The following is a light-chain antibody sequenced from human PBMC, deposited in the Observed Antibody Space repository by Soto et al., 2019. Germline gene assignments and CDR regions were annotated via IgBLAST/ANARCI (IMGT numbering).Light chain of an antibody. J-gene: IGKJ1*01. V-gene: IGKV3-15*01. CDR3: QQYNKWLQT. Sequence: MTQSPSTLSGSVGDRVTLSCRASQSVSIDLAWYQQKPGQAPRLLIYGASTRATDIPPISTGSGSGTEFTLTSSSLHSEDIAVYYCQQYNKWLQTFGQGTKGDIK. CDR2: GAS. CDR1: QSVSID.